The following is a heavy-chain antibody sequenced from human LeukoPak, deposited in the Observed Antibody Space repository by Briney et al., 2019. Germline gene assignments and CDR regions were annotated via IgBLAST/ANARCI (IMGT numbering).Heavy chain of an antibody. CDR2: VGDSGSST. Sequence: GGSLRLSCAASGFTFSSYAMSWVRQAPGKGLEWVSAVGDSGSSTYYADSVKGRFTISRDNTKNTLYLQMNSLRAEDTAAYYCAKDRGNSARDYFNYWGQGTLVTVSS. J-gene: IGHJ4*02. D-gene: IGHD2-21*02. CDR1: GFTFSSYA. V-gene: IGHV3-23*01. CDR3: AKDRGNSARDYFNY.